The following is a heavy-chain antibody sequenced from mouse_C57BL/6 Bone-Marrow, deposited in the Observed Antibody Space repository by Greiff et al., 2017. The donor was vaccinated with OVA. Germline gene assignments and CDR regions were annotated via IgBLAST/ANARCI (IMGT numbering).Heavy chain of an antibody. CDR1: GYTFTSYW. CDR2: IYPGNSDT. V-gene: IGHV1-5*01. J-gene: IGHJ2*01. Sequence: EVQLQQSGTVLARPGASVKMSCKTSGYTFTSYWMHWVKQRPGQGLEWIGAIYPGNSDTSYNQKFKGKAKLTAVTSASTAYMELSSLTNEDSAVYYCTRTAIDYDYDGGFFDYWGQGTTLTVSS. D-gene: IGHD2-4*01. CDR3: TRTAIDYDYDGGFFDY.